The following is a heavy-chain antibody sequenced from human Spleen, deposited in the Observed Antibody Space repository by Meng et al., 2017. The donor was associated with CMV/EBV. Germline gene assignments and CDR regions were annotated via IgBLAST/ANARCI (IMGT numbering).Heavy chain of an antibody. CDR3: ARDNDWGPDY. V-gene: IGHV1-2*02. CDR2: IYPNSGGT. J-gene: IGHJ4*02. Sequence: ASVKVSCKASGYTFTGYYMHWVGQAPGQGLEWMGWIYPNSGGTHYAQKFQGRLTVTRDTSISTGYMELSSLGSDGTAVYYCARDNDWGPDYWGQGTLVTVSS. D-gene: IGHD7-27*01. CDR1: GYTFTGYY.